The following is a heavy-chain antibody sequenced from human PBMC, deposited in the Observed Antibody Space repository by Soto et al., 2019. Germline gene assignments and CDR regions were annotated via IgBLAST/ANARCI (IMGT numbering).Heavy chain of an antibody. V-gene: IGHV4-34*01. CDR1: GGSFSGYY. CDR3: ARHYPSSWYDSSGYYYSKSYYFDY. Sequence: SETLSLTCAVYGGSFSGYYWSWIRQPPGKGLEWIGEINHSGSTNYNPSLKSRVTISVDTSKNQFSLKLSSVTAADTAVYYCARHYPSSWYDSSGYYYSKSYYFDYWGQGTLVTVSS. CDR2: INHSGST. D-gene: IGHD3-22*01. J-gene: IGHJ4*02.